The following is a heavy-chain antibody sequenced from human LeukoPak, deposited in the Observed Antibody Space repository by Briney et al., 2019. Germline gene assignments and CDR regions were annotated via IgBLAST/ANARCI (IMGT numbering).Heavy chain of an antibody. D-gene: IGHD3-3*01. J-gene: IGHJ4*02. V-gene: IGHV1-3*01. CDR1: GGTFSSYA. Sequence: ASVKVSCKASGGTFSSYAISWVRQAPGQRLEWMGWINAGNGNTKYSQKFQGRVTITRDTSASTAYMELSSLRSEDTAVYYCARDPTEDYDFWSGYLGGIDYWGQGTLVTVSS. CDR3: ARDPTEDYDFWSGYLGGIDY. CDR2: INAGNGNT.